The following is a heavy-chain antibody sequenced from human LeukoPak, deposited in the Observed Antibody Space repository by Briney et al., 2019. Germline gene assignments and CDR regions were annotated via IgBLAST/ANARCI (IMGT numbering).Heavy chain of an antibody. J-gene: IGHJ4*02. Sequence: GGSLRLSCAASGFTFSTYAMTWVRQAPGKGLEWVSGISGSGGDTYYADSVKGRFTISRDNSKNTLYLQMNSLRAEDTAVYYCAREGGMPGYFDYWGQGTLVTVSS. D-gene: IGHD1-26*01. V-gene: IGHV3-23*01. CDR1: GFTFSTYA. CDR3: AREGGMPGYFDY. CDR2: ISGSGGDT.